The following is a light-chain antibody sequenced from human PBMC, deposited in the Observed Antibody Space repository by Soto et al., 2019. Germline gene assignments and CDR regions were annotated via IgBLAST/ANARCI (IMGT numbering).Light chain of an antibody. Sequence: DIQMTQSPSTLSASVGDRVTITCRASQSISSWLAWYQRKPGKAPKLLIYKASSLESGVPSRFSGSGSGTEFTLTISSLQPDDFATYYCQQYNSYPFTFGGGTKVEIK. J-gene: IGKJ4*01. V-gene: IGKV1-5*03. CDR1: QSISSW. CDR2: KAS. CDR3: QQYNSYPFT.